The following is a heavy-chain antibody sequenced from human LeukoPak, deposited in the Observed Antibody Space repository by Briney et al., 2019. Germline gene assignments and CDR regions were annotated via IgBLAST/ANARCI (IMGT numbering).Heavy chain of an antibody. CDR3: TSWGDTTAEYFQR. CDR1: GYTFSSYW. D-gene: IGHD2-21*02. Sequence: GGSLRLSCAASGYTFSSYWMNWARQAPGKGLEWVAHINPDGRDKYYVDSVKGRFSIYRDNAENSMYLQMNSLRVEDTAVYYCTSWGDTTAEYFQRWGQGTLVTVSS. CDR2: INPDGRDK. J-gene: IGHJ1*01. V-gene: IGHV3-7*01.